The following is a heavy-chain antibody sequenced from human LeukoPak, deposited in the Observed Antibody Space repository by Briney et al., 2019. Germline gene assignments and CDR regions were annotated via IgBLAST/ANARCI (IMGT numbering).Heavy chain of an antibody. D-gene: IGHD6-19*01. J-gene: IGHJ4*02. CDR2: IYYSGST. V-gene: IGHV4-59*01. Sequence: SETLSLTCTVSGGSISSYYWSWIRQPPGKRLEWIGYIYYSGSTSYNPSLKSRVTISVDTSKNQFSLKLSSVTAADTAVYYCAREVSSGWYDYWGQGTVVTVSS. CDR3: AREVSSGWYDY. CDR1: GGSISSYY.